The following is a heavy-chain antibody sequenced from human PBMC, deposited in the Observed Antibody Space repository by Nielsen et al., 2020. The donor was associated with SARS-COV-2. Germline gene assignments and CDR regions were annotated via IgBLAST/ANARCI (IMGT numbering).Heavy chain of an antibody. CDR1: GVTFSSYA. V-gene: IGHV3-23*01. D-gene: IGHD5-12*01. Sequence: GGSLRLSCAASGVTFSSYAMSWVRQAPGKGLEWVSAISGSGGSTYYADSVKGRFTISRDNSKNTLYLQMNSLRAEDTAVYYCAKRSSRIVATTFFDYWGQGTLVTVSS. CDR2: ISGSGGST. J-gene: IGHJ4*02. CDR3: AKRSSRIVATTFFDY.